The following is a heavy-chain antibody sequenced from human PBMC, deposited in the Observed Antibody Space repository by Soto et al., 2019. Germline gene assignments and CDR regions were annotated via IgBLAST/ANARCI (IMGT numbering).Heavy chain of an antibody. V-gene: IGHV3-33*03. J-gene: IGHJ4*02. CDR2: IWYDGKNK. D-gene: IGHD6-19*01. CDR3: ASQRWAQDSGWSEVDF. Sequence: VQVVESGGGVVQPGRSLILSCAASGFDFSTYGMHWVRQTPGKGLEWVAVIWYDGKNKYYADSVRGRFTISRDNSKNKLYLQMNSLRAEDTAVYYCASQRWAQDSGWSEVDFWGQGTLVTVSS. CDR1: GFDFSTYG.